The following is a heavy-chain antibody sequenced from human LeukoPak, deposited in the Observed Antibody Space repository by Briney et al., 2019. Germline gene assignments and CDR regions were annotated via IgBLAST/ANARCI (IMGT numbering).Heavy chain of an antibody. Sequence: GGSLRLSCATSGFTLSSYSMKWVRQAPGRGLEWVSSISSSSNYIYYADSVKGRFPVSRDNAKNSLYLQMNSLRAEDTAVYYCARVVISPRWEWLVRVAFDIWGGRTMVTVFS. D-gene: IGHD6-19*01. V-gene: IGHV3-21*01. CDR2: ISSSSNYI. CDR1: GFTLSSYS. J-gene: IGHJ3*02. CDR3: ARVVISPRWEWLVRVAFDI.